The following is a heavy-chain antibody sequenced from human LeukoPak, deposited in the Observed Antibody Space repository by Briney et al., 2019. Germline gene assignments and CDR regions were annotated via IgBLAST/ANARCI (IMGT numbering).Heavy chain of an antibody. Sequence: PGGSLRLSCAASGFTFSDYYMSWIRQAPGKGLEWVASINHNGNVNYYVDSVKGRFTISRDNAKNSLYLQMNSLRVEDTASYYCARDLAYSRLDYWGQGMLVTVSS. CDR3: ARDLAYSRLDY. J-gene: IGHJ4*02. CDR2: INHNGNVN. D-gene: IGHD5-18*01. CDR1: GFTFSDYY. V-gene: IGHV3-7*01.